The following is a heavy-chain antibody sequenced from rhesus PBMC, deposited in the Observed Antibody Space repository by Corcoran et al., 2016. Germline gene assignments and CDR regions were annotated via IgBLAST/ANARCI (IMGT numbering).Heavy chain of an antibody. CDR3: ARHPHPTSYSGAWGNRFDV. J-gene: IGHJ5-1*01. Sequence: QVQLQESGPGLVKPSETLSLTCAVSGGSISSANWWPWIRQPPGQGLEWLGNVGCIWCMTNTHPSLMRRVSVSKASSKNPFLLKLSSVTAADTAVYYCARHPHPTSYSGAWGNRFDVWGAGVLVTVSS. CDR2: VGCIWCMT. CDR1: GGSISSANW. D-gene: IGHD1-44*01. V-gene: IGHV4-65*02.